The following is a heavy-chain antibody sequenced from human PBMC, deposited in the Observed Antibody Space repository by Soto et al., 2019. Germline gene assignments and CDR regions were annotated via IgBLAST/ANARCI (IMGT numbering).Heavy chain of an antibody. CDR1: GGSITSRSHY. CDR2: NHYTGNG. CDR3: ARLSLGPGYDLNWFGP. D-gene: IGHD3-3*01. J-gene: IGHJ5*02. V-gene: IGHV4-39*01. Sequence: KASETLSLTCSVSGGSITSRSHYWGWIRQPPGKGLEWIVSNHYTGNGYYNKSLKSRVTVSVDTSKNEFSLKLTSVTAADTAVYYCARLSLGPGYDLNWFGPWGRGTLVTVSS.